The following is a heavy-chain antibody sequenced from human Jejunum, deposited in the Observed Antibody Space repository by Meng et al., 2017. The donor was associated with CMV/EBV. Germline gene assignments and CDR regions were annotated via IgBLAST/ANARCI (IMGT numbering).Heavy chain of an antibody. CDR1: YG. D-gene: IGHD2-2*01. Sequence: YGISWGRQATGQGLEWMGYISTSDGNTNYARNVQRRVTMTTDTSTSTVYMELRSLRSDDTAVYFCAKGGTLNVVVPDASWAIGYWGQGTLVTVSS. J-gene: IGHJ4*02. CDR2: ISTSDGNT. V-gene: IGHV1-18*01. CDR3: AKGGTLNVVVPDASWAIGY.